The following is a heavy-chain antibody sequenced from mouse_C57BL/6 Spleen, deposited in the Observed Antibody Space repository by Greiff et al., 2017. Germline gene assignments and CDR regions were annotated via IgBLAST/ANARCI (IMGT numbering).Heavy chain of an antibody. D-gene: IGHD2-4*01. J-gene: IGHJ2*01. V-gene: IGHV1-52*01. CDR3: ARGYYDYDEYYFDY. Sequence: QVQLQQPGAELVRPGSSVKLSCKASGYTFTSYWMHWVKQRPIQGLEWIGNIDPSDSETHYNQKFKDKATLTVDKSSSTAYMQLSSLTSEDSAVYYCARGYYDYDEYYFDYWGQGTTLTVSS. CDR1: GYTFTSYW. CDR2: IDPSDSET.